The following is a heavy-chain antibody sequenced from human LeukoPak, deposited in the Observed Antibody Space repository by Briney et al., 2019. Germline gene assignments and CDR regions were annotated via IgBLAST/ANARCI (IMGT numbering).Heavy chain of an antibody. CDR3: ARVHDYDFWSGLGAFDI. CDR1: GFTFSSYW. J-gene: IGHJ3*02. Sequence: GGSLRLSCAASGFTFSSYWMSWVRQAPGKGLEWVANIKQDGSEKYYVDSVKGRFTISRDNAKNSLYLQMNSLRAEDTAVYYCARVHDYDFWSGLGAFDIWGQGKMVPSLQ. V-gene: IGHV3-7*01. D-gene: IGHD3-3*01. CDR2: IKQDGSEK.